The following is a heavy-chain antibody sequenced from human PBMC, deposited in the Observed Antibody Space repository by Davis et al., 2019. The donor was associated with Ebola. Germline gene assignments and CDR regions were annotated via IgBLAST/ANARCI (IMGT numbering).Heavy chain of an antibody. Sequence: GESLKISCAASGFTFSGSAMHWVRQASGKGLEWVGRISSKANSYATAYAASVKGRFTISRDDSKNTAYLQMNSLKTEDTAVYYCTARIAAAGTDYYYYGMDVWGQGTTVTVSS. J-gene: IGHJ6*02. D-gene: IGHD6-13*01. V-gene: IGHV3-73*01. CDR2: ISSKANSYAT. CDR1: GFTFSGSA. CDR3: TARIAAAGTDYYYYGMDV.